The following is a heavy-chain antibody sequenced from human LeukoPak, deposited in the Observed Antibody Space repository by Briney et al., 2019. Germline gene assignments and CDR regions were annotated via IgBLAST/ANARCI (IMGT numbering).Heavy chain of an antibody. CDR1: GFTFGNSW. V-gene: IGHV3-74*01. J-gene: IGHJ3*01. CDR3: VVVVEPPDSDGFDV. CDR2: INADGSTA. D-gene: IGHD1-14*01. Sequence: HPGGSLRLSCAAFGFTFGNSWVHWVRQAPGKGLVWVSLINADGSTATYADSVKGRVTISKDNARNTLSLQMNSLTIEDTAVYYCVVVVEPPDSDGFDVWGQGTMITVSS.